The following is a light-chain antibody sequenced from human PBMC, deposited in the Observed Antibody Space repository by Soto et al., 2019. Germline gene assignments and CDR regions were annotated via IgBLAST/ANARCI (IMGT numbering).Light chain of an antibody. CDR2: EVN. Sequence: QSVLTQPASVSGSPGQSITISCTGTSSDVGAYNFVSWHQQHPGKAPKLMIYEVNKRPSGVPDRFSGSKSGNTASLTVSGIQAEDEADYYCSSYAGSSNVFGTGTKVTVL. J-gene: IGLJ1*01. CDR3: SSYAGSSNV. CDR1: SSDVGAYNF. V-gene: IGLV2-8*01.